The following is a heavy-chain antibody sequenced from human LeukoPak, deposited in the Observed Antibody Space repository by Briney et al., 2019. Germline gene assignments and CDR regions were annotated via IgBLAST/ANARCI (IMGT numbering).Heavy chain of an antibody. CDR2: INHSGST. CDR1: GGSFSGYY. V-gene: IGHV4-34*01. J-gene: IGHJ4*02. CDR3: ARRGMAQQFDY. D-gene: IGHD5-24*01. Sequence: SETLSLTCAVYGGSFSGYYWSWIRQPPGKGLEWIGEINHSGSTNYNPSLKSRVTISVDTSKNQFSLKLSSVTAADTAVYYCARRGMAQQFDYWGQGTLVTVSS.